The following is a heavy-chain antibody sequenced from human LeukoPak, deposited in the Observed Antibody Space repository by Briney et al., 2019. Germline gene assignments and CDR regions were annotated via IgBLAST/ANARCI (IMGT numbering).Heavy chain of an antibody. D-gene: IGHD6-19*01. J-gene: IGHJ1*01. CDR3: ARGYSGYSSGWLEYFQH. CDR2: IYSGGST. Sequence: GGSLRLSCAASGFTVSRNYMSWVRQAPGKGLEGDSVIYSGGSTYYADSVKGRFTISRDNSKNTLYLQMNSLRAEDTAVYYCARGYSGYSSGWLEYFQHWGQGTLVTVSS. V-gene: IGHV3-66*01. CDR1: GFTVSRNY.